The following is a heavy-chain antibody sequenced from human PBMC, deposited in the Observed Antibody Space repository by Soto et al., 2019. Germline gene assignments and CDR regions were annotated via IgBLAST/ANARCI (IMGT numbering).Heavy chain of an antibody. Sequence: ASVKVSCKASGYTFTSYYMHWVRQAPGQGLEWMGIINPSGGSTSYAQKFQGRDTMTRDTSTSTVYMELSSLRSEDTAVYYCARDPEYPWDDILTGYYPATYDYWGQGTLVTVSS. V-gene: IGHV1-46*03. J-gene: IGHJ4*02. D-gene: IGHD3-9*01. CDR1: GYTFTSYY. CDR2: INPSGGST. CDR3: ARDPEYPWDDILTGYYPATYDY.